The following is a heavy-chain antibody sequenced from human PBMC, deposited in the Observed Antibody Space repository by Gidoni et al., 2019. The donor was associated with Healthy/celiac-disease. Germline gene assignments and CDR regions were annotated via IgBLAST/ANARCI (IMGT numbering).Heavy chain of an antibody. V-gene: IGHV3-21*01. CDR1: GFTFSSYS. CDR2: ISSSSSYI. CDR3: ARFSIAVAGTGY. Sequence: EVQLVESGGGLVKPGGSLRLSCAASGFTFSSYSMNWVRQAPGKGLELVSSISSSSSYIYYADSVKGRFTISRDNAKNSLYLQMNSLRAEDTAVYYCARFSIAVAGTGYWGQGTLVTVSS. J-gene: IGHJ4*02. D-gene: IGHD6-19*01.